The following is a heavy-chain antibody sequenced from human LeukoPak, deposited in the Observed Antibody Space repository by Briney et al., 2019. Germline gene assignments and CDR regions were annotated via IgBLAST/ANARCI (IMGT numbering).Heavy chain of an antibody. D-gene: IGHD2-8*01. V-gene: IGHV3-23*01. CDR1: GFTFSSYA. Sequence: PGGSLRLSCAASGFTFSSYAVSWVRQAPGKGVEGVSSISGSGGNTYSADSVKGLFTISRDNSKNTLYLQMNSLRAEDTALYYCAKDRSCTNDICHGDFDYWGQGTLVTVSS. CDR3: AKDRSCTNDICHGDFDY. J-gene: IGHJ4*02. CDR2: ISGSGGNT.